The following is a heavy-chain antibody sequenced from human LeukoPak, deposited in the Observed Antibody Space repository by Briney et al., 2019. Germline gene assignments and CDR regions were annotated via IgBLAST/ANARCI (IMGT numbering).Heavy chain of an antibody. D-gene: IGHD6-13*01. J-gene: IGHJ4*02. V-gene: IGHV1-18*01. Sequence: VASVKLSYKSSGYTFTIYGISWVRQAPGQGLEWMGWISAYNGNTNYAQKLQGSVTMTTVTSTSTAYMELRSLRSDDTAVYYCARDLSSSWYVDYWGQGTLVTVSS. CDR3: ARDLSSSWYVDY. CDR2: ISAYNGNT. CDR1: GYTFTIYG.